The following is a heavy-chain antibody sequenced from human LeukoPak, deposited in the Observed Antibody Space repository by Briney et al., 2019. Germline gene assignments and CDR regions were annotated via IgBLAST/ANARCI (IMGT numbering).Heavy chain of an antibody. CDR1: GYTFTSYG. D-gene: IGHD3-9*01. CDR3: AILVGVLTGPDAFDI. CDR2: ISAYNGNT. V-gene: IGHV1-18*01. Sequence: GASVKVSCKASGYTFTSYGISWVRQAPGQGLEWMGWISAYNGNTNYAPKLQGRVTMTTDTSTSTAYMELRSLRSDDTAVYYCAILVGVLTGPDAFDIWGQGTMVTVSS. J-gene: IGHJ3*02.